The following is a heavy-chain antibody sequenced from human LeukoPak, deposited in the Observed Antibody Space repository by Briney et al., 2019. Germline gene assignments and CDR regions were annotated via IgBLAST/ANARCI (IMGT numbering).Heavy chain of an antibody. Sequence: PGRSLRLSCAASGFTFSSYGMHWVRQAPGKGLEWVAVISYDGSNKYYADSVKGRFTISRDNSKNTLYLQMNSLRAEDTAVYCCAKRIGTTGTGDHWGQGTLVTVS. CDR3: AKRIGTTGTGDH. CDR1: GFTFSSYG. J-gene: IGHJ4*02. CDR2: ISYDGSNK. V-gene: IGHV3-30*18. D-gene: IGHD1-1*01.